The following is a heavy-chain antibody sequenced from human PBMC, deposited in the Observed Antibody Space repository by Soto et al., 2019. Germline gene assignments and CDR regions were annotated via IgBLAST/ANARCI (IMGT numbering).Heavy chain of an antibody. CDR3: AGVGACVYSSSWYDY. CDR2: ISAYNGNT. CDR1: GYTFTSYG. V-gene: IGHV1-18*01. J-gene: IGHJ4*02. D-gene: IGHD6-13*01. Sequence: QVQLVQSGAEVKKPGASVKVSCKASGYTFTSYGISWVRQAPGQGLEWMGWISAYNGNTNYAQKLQGRVTMTTDTSTSTAYIELRSLRSDDTAVDYCAGVGACVYSSSWYDYWGQGTLVTVSS.